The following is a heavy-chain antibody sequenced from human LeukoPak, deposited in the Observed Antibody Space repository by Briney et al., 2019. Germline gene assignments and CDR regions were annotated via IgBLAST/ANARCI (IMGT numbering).Heavy chain of an antibody. CDR3: ASYLLGYCSSTTCSAGY. Sequence: GGSLRLSCAASGFTVSSNYMSWVRQAPGKGLEWVSVIYSGGSTYYADSVKGRFTISRDNAKNSLYLQMNSLRAEDTAVYYCASYLLGYCSSTTCSAGYWGQGTLVTVSS. D-gene: IGHD2-2*01. V-gene: IGHV3-53*01. CDR2: IYSGGST. J-gene: IGHJ4*02. CDR1: GFTVSSNY.